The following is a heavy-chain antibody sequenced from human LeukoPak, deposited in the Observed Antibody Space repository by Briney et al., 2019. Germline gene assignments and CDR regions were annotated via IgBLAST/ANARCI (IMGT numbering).Heavy chain of an antibody. CDR1: GGSISSGSYY. CDR2: IYTSGST. V-gene: IGHV4-61*02. CDR3: ARAQRRYCTNGVCYNGFDY. D-gene: IGHD2-8*01. J-gene: IGHJ4*02. Sequence: SETLSLTCTVSGGSISSGSYYWSWIRQPAGKGLEWIGRIYTSGSTNYNPSLKSRVTISVDTSKNQFSLKLSSVTAADTAVYYCARAQRRYCTNGVCYNGFDYWGQGTLVTVSS.